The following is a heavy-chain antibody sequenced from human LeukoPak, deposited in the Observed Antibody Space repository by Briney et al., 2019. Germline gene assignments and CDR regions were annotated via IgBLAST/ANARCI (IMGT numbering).Heavy chain of an antibody. CDR3: TTADSWY. CDR2: IRYDGSNE. V-gene: IGHV3-30*02. CDR1: GFSFSGYG. J-gene: IGHJ4*02. Sequence: GGSLRLSCAASGFSFSGYGMHWVRQAPGKGLEWVAFIRYDGSNEYYADSVKGRFTISRDKSKNTLSLQMNGLRVEDTAVYYCTTADSWYWGQGTLVTVSS.